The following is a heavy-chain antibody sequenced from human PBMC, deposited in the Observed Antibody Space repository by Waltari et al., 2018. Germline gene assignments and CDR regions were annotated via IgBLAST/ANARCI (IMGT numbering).Heavy chain of an antibody. D-gene: IGHD3-9*01. Sequence: QLQLQAAGPGLVKPSAPLSLTGTVSGCSISRYYCSCIRQPPGKGLEWIGYIYYSGSTNYNPSLKSRVTISVDTSKNQFSLKLSSVTAADTAVYYCARVHPSRRYFDSYYMDVWGKGTTVTVSS. CDR3: ARVHPSRRYFDSYYMDV. CDR2: IYYSGST. CDR1: GCSISRYY. J-gene: IGHJ6*03. V-gene: IGHV4-59*01.